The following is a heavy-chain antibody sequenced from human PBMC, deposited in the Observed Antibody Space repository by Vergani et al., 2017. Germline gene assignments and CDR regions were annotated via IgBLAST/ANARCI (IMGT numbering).Heavy chain of an antibody. CDR1: GFTFSSYE. J-gene: IGHJ6*03. V-gene: IGHV3-48*03. Sequence: EVQLVESGGGLVQPGGSLRLSCAASGFTFSSYEMNWVRQAPGKGLEWVSYISSSGSTIYYADSVKGRFTVSRDNAKNSLYLQMNSLRAEDTAVYYCAREAVVVPAAMGRYYYYYYMDVWGKGTTVTVSS. CDR3: AREAVVVPAAMGRYYYYYYMDV. D-gene: IGHD2-2*01. CDR2: ISSSGSTI.